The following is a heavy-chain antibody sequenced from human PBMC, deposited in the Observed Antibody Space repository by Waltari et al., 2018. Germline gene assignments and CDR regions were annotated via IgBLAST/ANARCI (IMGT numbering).Heavy chain of an antibody. D-gene: IGHD3-22*01. CDR2: INPSGGST. CDR3: ARDMGDSSGYPLYYFDY. CDR1: GYTFTSYY. J-gene: IGHJ4*02. Sequence: QVQLVQSGAEVKKPGASVKVSCKASGYTFTSYYMHWVRQAPGQGLEWMGIINPSGGSTSYAQKFQGRVTMTRDTSTSTVYMELSSLRSEDTAVYYCARDMGDSSGYPLYYFDYWGQGTPVTVSS. V-gene: IGHV1-46*01.